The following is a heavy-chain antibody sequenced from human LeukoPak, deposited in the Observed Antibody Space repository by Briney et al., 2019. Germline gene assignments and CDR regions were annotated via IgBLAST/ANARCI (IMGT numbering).Heavy chain of an antibody. D-gene: IGHD3-16*02. J-gene: IGHJ4*02. CDR1: GSTFNSYW. CDR3: TRDAFQSGPWTYRFDY. Sequence: GGSLRLSCAASGSTFNSYWMSWVRQAPGKGLEWVANIKQDGSEKYYVDSVKGRFTISRDNAKNSLYLQMNGLRADDTALYYCTRDAFQSGPWTYRFDYWGQGTLVTVSS. CDR2: IKQDGSEK. V-gene: IGHV3-7*03.